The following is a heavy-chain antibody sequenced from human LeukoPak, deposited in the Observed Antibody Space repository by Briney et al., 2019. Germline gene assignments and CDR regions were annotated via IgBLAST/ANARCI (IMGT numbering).Heavy chain of an antibody. J-gene: IGHJ4*02. V-gene: IGHV3-23*01. CDR3: AKDLPRDFWSGLIYYFDY. Sequence: GGSLRLSCAASGFTFSSYAMSWVRQAPGKGLEWASAISGSGGSTYYADSVKGRFTISRDNSKNTLYLQMNSLRAEDTAVYYCAKDLPRDFWSGLIYYFDYWGQGTLVTVSS. CDR1: GFTFSSYA. D-gene: IGHD3-3*01. CDR2: ISGSGGST.